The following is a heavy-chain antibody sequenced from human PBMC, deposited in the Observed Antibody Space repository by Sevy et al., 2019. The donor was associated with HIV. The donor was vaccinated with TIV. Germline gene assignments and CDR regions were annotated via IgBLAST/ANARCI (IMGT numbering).Heavy chain of an antibody. Sequence: GGSLRLSCAASGFSVSNNYISWVRQAPGKGLEWVSAIYSDGNTYYADSVKGRFTVSRDSSKNTVYIQINSRRAEDTAVYYCARETVSGYNLWGKGTLVTVSS. CDR1: GFSVSNNY. J-gene: IGHJ4*02. CDR2: IYSDGNT. D-gene: IGHD5-12*01. V-gene: IGHV3-53*01. CDR3: ARETVSGYNL.